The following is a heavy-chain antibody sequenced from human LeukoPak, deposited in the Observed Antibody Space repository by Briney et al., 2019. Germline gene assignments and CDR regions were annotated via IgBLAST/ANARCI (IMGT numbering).Heavy chain of an antibody. CDR2: ISAHNGNT. CDR3: AREVCNSGSCSWVDWFDP. J-gene: IGHJ5*02. V-gene: IGHV1-18*01. D-gene: IGHD2-15*01. CDR1: GYTFTSYA. Sequence: ASVKVSCKASGYTFTSYAISWVRQAPGQGLEWMGWISAHNGNTNHAQKLQDRVTMTTDASTNTAYMELRSLRFDDTAVYYCAREVCNSGSCSWVDWFDPWGQGTLVTVSS.